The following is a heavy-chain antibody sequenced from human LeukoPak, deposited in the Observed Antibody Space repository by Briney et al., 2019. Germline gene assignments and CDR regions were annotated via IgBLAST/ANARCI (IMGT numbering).Heavy chain of an antibody. CDR2: ISAYNGNT. J-gene: IGHJ4*02. CDR1: GYTFTSYG. D-gene: IGHD6-19*01. V-gene: IGHV1-18*01. Sequence: GASVKVSCKASGYTFTSYGISWVRQAPGQGLEWMGWISAYNGNTNYAQKLQGRVTMTTDTSTSTAYMELRSLRSEDTAVYYCARDFQWQPTSSFDYWGQGTLVTVSS. CDR3: ARDFQWQPTSSFDY.